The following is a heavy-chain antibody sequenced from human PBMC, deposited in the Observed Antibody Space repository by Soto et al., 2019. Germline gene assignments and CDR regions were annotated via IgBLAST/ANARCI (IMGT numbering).Heavy chain of an antibody. D-gene: IGHD4-4*01. Sequence: PGESLKISCKGSGYSFTSYWIGWVRQMPGKGLEWMGIIYPGDSDTRYSPSFQGQGTISADKSISTAYLQWSSLKASDTAMYYCASHSVTYYYYRMDFCGQGTRVIVSS. J-gene: IGHJ6*02. CDR2: IYPGDSDT. CDR1: GYSFTSYW. CDR3: ASHSVTYYYYRMDF. V-gene: IGHV5-51*01.